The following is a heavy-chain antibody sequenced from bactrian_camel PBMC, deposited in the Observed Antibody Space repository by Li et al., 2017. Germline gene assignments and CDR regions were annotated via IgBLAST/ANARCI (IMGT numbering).Heavy chain of an antibody. Sequence: HVQLVESGGDSVQPGGELRLSCEASVALDKSFCMGWFRQSPGKGREGIAVIDDDSSTEYAASVKGRFTISHSRDNAKDTVHLQMNSLKPEDTAVYYCAAGRVLGLMTCQLRATEDHVYWGQGTQVTVS. CDR3: AAGRVLGLMTCQLRATEDHVY. CDR2: IDDDSST. CDR1: VALDKSFC. D-gene: IGHD1*01. J-gene: IGHJ4*01. V-gene: IGHV3S53*01.